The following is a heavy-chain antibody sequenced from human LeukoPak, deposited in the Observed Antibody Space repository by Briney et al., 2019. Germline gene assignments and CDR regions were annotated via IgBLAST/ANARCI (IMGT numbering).Heavy chain of an antibody. CDR2: INAGNGNT. Sequence: GGSLRLPCAASGFTFTSYAMHWVRQAPGQRLERMGWINAGNGNTKYSQKFQGRVTITRDTSASTAYMELSSLRSEDTAVYYCARSGYSSSWYGLTPWFDPWGQGTLVTVSS. CDR3: ARSGYSSSWYGLTPWFDP. J-gene: IGHJ5*02. V-gene: IGHV1-3*01. CDR1: GFTFTSYA. D-gene: IGHD6-13*01.